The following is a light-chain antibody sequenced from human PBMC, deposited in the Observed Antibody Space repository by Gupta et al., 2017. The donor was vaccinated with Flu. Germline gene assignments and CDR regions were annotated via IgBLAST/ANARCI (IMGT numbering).Light chain of an antibody. CDR2: EDS. Sequence: QSALTQPPSASGSPGQSVTTAWTGTSSDVVTDNYGSWYQQHPGQAPKLMIYEDSKRPSGVPDRFSGSKSGTTASLTVTGLQAEDEADYYCHSYTGTNNFWVFGGGTKLTVL. V-gene: IGLV2-8*01. CDR3: HSYTGTNNFWV. J-gene: IGLJ3*02. CDR1: SSDVVTDNY.